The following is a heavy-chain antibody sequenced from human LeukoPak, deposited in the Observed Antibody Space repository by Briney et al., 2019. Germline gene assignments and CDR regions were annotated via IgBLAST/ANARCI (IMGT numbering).Heavy chain of an antibody. D-gene: IGHD3-10*01. CDR2: MNPKSGNR. CDR1: GYTFTCYD. J-gene: IGHJ6*02. V-gene: IGHV1-8*01. Sequence: SAVTVSFKASGYTFTCYDIKWVRQPTGQGRDWMGWMNPKSGNRGYAQEFQGRVTMTRNNSKSTAYMELSSLRSEDTAVYYCARGPPRDYYGSGSFYGMDVWGQGTTVTVSS. CDR3: ARGPPRDYYGSGSFYGMDV.